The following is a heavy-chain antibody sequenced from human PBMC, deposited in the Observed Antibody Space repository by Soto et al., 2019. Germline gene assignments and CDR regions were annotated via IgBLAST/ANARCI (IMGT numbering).Heavy chain of an antibody. CDR2: ISLYSDGT. J-gene: IGHJ5*02. CDR1: GYTFSNYG. CDR3: ARVVPGAEAWFGP. Sequence: ASVKVSCKTSGYTFSNYGITWVRQAPGQPLEWLGWISLYSDGTNYAQKFQGRASMTTDTSTTTAYMELRSLRSDDTAVYYCARVVPGAEAWFGPWGQGTLVTVSS. V-gene: IGHV1-18*01. D-gene: IGHD2-2*01.